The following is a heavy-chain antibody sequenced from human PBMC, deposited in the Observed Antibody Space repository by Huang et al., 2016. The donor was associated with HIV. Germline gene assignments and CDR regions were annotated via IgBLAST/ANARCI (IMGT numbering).Heavy chain of an antibody. J-gene: IGHJ4*02. V-gene: IGHV4-39*01. D-gene: IGHD1-26*01. CDR2: IYYSGIT. CDR1: GGSISSSSYY. Sequence: QLQLQESGPGLVKPSETLSLPYTVSGGSISSSSYYWGWIRQPPGKGLEWIGSIYYSGITYDNPSLKSRVTISVDTSKNQFSLKLSSVTAADTAVYYCARLLYRYYFDYWGQGTLVTVSS. CDR3: ARLLYRYYFDY.